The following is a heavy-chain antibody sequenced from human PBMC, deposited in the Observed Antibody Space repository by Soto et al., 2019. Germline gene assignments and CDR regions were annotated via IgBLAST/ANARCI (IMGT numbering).Heavy chain of an antibody. Sequence: QITLKESGPALVNPTQTLTLTCTFSGFSFSTSGVSVAWIRQPPGKALEWLALIYWNDDKRYSPSLKSRLTITKDTSKKQVVLRMTDMDPVDTATYYCAHRPPSGLNSSWTYAYWGQGILITVSS. CDR3: AHRPPSGLNSSWTYAY. D-gene: IGHD6-13*01. CDR1: GFSFSTSGVS. V-gene: IGHV2-5*01. J-gene: IGHJ4*02. CDR2: IYWNDDK.